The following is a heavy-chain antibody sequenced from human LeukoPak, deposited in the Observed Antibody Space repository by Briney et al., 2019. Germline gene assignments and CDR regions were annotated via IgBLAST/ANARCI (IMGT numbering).Heavy chain of an antibody. Sequence: SETLSLTCTVSGGSISSSSYYWGWIRQPPGKGLEWIGSIYYSGSTYYNPSLKSRVTISVDTSKNQFSLKLSSVTAADTAVYYCARDFAPTSGFYGDYFDPWGQGTLVTVSS. CDR2: IYYSGST. D-gene: IGHD4-17*01. CDR3: ARDFAPTSGFYGDYFDP. V-gene: IGHV4-39*07. J-gene: IGHJ5*02. CDR1: GGSISSSSYY.